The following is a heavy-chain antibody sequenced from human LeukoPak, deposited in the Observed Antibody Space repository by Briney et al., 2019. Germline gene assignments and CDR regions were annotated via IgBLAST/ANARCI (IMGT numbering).Heavy chain of an antibody. V-gene: IGHV3-23*01. CDR1: GFIFSNYG. CDR2: ISGSGGST. CDR3: AKEELHNWFDP. Sequence: PGGSLRLSCAASGFIFSNYGMHWVRQAPGKGLERVSAISGSGGSTYYADSVKGRFTISRDNSKNTLYLQMNSLRAEDTAVYYCAKEELHNWFDPWGQGTLVTVSS. D-gene: IGHD1-26*01. J-gene: IGHJ5*02.